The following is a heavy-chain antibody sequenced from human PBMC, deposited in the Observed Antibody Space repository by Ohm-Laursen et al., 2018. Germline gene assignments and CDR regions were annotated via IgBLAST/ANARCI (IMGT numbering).Heavy chain of an antibody. V-gene: IGHV4-59*08. Sequence: SDTLSLTCTVSGGSISSYYWSWIRQPPGKGLEWIGYTHYSGGPSNNPPLKNRVPISVDTSKNQFSLKLTSATAADTAVYYCARVHSQQLATAKETFDIWGQGTMVTVSP. D-gene: IGHD6-13*01. CDR3: ARVHSQQLATAKETFDI. CDR2: THYSGGP. CDR1: GGSISSYY. J-gene: IGHJ3*02.